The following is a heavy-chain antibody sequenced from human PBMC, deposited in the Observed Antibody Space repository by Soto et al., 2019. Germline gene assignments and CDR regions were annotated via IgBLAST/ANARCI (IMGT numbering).Heavy chain of an antibody. D-gene: IGHD3-3*01. CDR2: ISYDGSTK. Sequence: QVQLVESGGGVVQPGGSLRLSCAASGFTFNTFAMHWVRQAPGKGLQWLGVISYDGSTKYYADSVKGRFAISRENSKKTVYLQMNSLRTEDTAVYYCAKDDGVGTSFRIDYWGTGIFVAVSP. CDR3: AKDDGVGTSFRIDY. J-gene: IGHJ4*02. CDR1: GFTFNTFA. V-gene: IGHV3-30*18.